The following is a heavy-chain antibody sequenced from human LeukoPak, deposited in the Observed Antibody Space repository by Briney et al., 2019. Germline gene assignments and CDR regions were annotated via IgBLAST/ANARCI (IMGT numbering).Heavy chain of an antibody. CDR2: IYYGGST. Sequence: SETLSLTCTVSGGSVSSGSYYWSWIRQPPGKGLEWIGYIYYGGSTNYNPSLKSRVTISVDTSKNQFLLKLSSVTAADTAVYYCAAQYSSSSAPFYWGQGTLVTVSS. D-gene: IGHD6-6*01. J-gene: IGHJ4*02. CDR1: GGSVSSGSYY. V-gene: IGHV4-61*01. CDR3: AAQYSSSSAPFY.